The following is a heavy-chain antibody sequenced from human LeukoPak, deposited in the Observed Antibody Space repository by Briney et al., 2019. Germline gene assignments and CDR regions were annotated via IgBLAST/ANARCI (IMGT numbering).Heavy chain of an antibody. V-gene: IGHV3-48*03. Sequence: HPGGSLRLSCAASGFTFSSNEMNWVRQAPGKGLEWVSYINSGGTIIYYADSVRGRFTISRDNAKDSLYLQMNGLRAEDTAVYYCARDWFVDWGQGTLVIVSS. J-gene: IGHJ4*02. CDR2: INSGGTII. CDR3: ARDWFVD. CDR1: GFTFSSNE.